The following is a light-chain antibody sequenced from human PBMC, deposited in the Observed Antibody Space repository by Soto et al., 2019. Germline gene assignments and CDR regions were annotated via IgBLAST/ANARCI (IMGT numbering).Light chain of an antibody. Sequence: EIVMTQSPATLSVSPGERATLSCRASQSVSIHLAWYQQKPGQAPRLLIHGATTRTTGTPTRFSSSGSGTEFTLTISILQSEDFAVYYCQQYNKWPRTFGQGTQVDI. J-gene: IGKJ1*01. CDR3: QQYNKWPRT. CDR1: QSVSIH. CDR2: GAT. V-gene: IGKV3-15*01.